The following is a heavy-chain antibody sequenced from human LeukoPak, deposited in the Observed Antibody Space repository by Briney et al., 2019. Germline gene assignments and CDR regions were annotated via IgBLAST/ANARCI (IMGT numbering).Heavy chain of an antibody. Sequence: ASVKVACKASGYTFTDYFIHWVRQAPGQGLEWMGWINPNIGDASYAQKFQDRVTMTRDRSINTAYMELSRLTSDDTAVYYCARMALDGGDSIGFDSWGQGTLVTVSS. V-gene: IGHV1-2*02. D-gene: IGHD2-21*02. CDR1: GYTFTDYF. J-gene: IGHJ5*01. CDR2: INPNIGDA. CDR3: ARMALDGGDSIGFDS.